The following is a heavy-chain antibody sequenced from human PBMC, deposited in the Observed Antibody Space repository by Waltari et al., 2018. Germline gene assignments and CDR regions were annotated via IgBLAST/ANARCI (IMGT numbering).Heavy chain of an antibody. Sequence: QPLLQESGPGLVKPSETLSLTCSVSGGSISSSNYYWSWIRQPPGKGLEWIGNIYYSGDTYYNPSLKSRVTISLDTSKNQFSLKLRSVIAADTAVHFCASGGGYTNGWDYWGQGTLVTVSS. D-gene: IGHD2-8*01. CDR2: IYYSGDT. V-gene: IGHV4-39*07. CDR1: GGSISSSNYY. J-gene: IGHJ4*02. CDR3: ASGGGYTNGWDY.